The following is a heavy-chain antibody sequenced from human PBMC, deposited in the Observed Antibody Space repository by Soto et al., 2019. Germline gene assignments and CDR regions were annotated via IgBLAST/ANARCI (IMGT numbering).Heavy chain of an antibody. J-gene: IGHJ4*02. V-gene: IGHV1-46*01. CDR3: ARGDNDY. CDR1: GYSFTNYY. Sequence: QVQLVQSGAEVKKPGASVKVSCKASGYSFTNYYVQWVRQAPGQGLEWMGVIHPDGGHTTYSQRFQDRVTMTRDTFTSPIYMELSGLRSEDTAVYYCARGDNDYWGQGTLVTVSS. CDR2: IHPDGGHT.